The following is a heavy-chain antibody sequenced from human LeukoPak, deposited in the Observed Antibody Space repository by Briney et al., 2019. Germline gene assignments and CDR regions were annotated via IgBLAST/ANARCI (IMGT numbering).Heavy chain of an antibody. V-gene: IGHV3-23*01. D-gene: IGHD6-25*01. CDR2: ISGSGGTT. Sequence: GGSLRLSCAASGFTFSSYAMSWVRQAPAKGLEWVSGISGSGGTTYYADSVKGHFTTSRDNFKNTLYVQMNSLRAEDTAVYYCAKFRAASYYYYGMDVWGQGTTVTVSS. CDR1: GFTFSSYA. J-gene: IGHJ6*02. CDR3: AKFRAASYYYYGMDV.